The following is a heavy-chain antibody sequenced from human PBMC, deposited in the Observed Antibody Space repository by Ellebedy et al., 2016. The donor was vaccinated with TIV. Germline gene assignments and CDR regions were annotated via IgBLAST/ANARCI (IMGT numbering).Heavy chain of an antibody. CDR3: AKATGPGAGNPPAY. D-gene: IGHD6-13*01. CDR1: GFTFSSYS. CDR2: IGASSAT. J-gene: IGHJ4*02. V-gene: IGHV3-23*01. Sequence: GESLKISCAASGFTFSSYSMSWVRQAPGKGLEWVSSIGASSATYYADSVKGRFTISRDNSKNTLFLQMNSLRAEDTAVFYCAKATGPGAGNPPAYWGQGTLVTVSS.